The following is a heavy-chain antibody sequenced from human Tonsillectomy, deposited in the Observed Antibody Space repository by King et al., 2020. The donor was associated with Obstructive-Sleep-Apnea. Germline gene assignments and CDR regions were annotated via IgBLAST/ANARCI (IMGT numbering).Heavy chain of an antibody. CDR2: IYYSGST. V-gene: IGHV4-39*07. Sequence: LQLQESGPGLVKPSETLSLTCTVSGGSISSSSYYWGWIRQPPGKGLEWIGSIYYSGSTYYNPSLKSRVTISVDTSKNQFSLKLSSVTAADTAVYYCARSITMVRGVKSGRWFDPWGQGTLVTVSS. D-gene: IGHD3-10*01. CDR1: GGSISSSSYY. CDR3: ARSITMVRGVKSGRWFDP. J-gene: IGHJ5*02.